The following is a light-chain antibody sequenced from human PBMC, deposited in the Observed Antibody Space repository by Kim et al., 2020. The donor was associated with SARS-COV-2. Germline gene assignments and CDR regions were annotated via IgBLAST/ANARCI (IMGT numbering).Light chain of an antibody. V-gene: IGLV1-44*01. J-gene: IGLJ3*02. CDR1: STTFGSNT. CDR2: SND. Sequence: GQRVTISCSGSSTTFGSNTVNWCHQHPGTTPNVLIFSNDKRPPGVPHRFSGSKTGTSASLAISGLQYEDEADYHCAAWDDRLNGWVFGGGTQLTVL. CDR3: AAWDDRLNGWV.